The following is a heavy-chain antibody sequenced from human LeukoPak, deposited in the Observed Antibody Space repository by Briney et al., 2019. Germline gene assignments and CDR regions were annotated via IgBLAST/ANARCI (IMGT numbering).Heavy chain of an antibody. CDR2: IWYDGSNK. V-gene: IGHV3-33*06. CDR3: AKDLGMIVVQSYFDY. J-gene: IGHJ4*02. CDR1: GFTFSSFG. Sequence: GGSLRLSCVASGFTFSSFGMHWVRQAPGKGLEWVAVIWYDGSNKFYSDSVKGRFTISRDNAKNTLYLQMNSLRAEDTAMYYCAKDLGMIVVQSYFDYWGQGTLVTVSS. D-gene: IGHD3-22*01.